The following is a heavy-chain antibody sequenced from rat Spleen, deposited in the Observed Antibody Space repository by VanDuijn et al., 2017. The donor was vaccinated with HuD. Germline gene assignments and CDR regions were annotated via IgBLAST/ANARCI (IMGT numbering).Heavy chain of an antibody. CDR3: TTWDYYNNRFDY. J-gene: IGHJ2*01. CDR2: ISPSGGTT. CDR1: GFTFSDYG. D-gene: IGHD1-10*01. Sequence: EVQLVESGGGLVQPGRSLKLSCVASGFTFSDYGMNWIRQAPGKGLEWVAAISPSGGTTYYRDSVKGRFTVSRDNAKSTLYLQMDSLRSEDTATYYCTTWDYYNNRFDYWGQGVMVTVSS. V-gene: IGHV5-19*01.